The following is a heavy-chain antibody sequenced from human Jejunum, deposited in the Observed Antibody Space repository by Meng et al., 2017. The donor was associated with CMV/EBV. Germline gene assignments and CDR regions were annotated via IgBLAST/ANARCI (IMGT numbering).Heavy chain of an antibody. V-gene: IGHV4-34*01. J-gene: IGHJ5*02. CDR2: IHHSRST. CDR1: SVSRYY. CDR3: TTRARVVVAATPSFIWCDP. D-gene: IGHD2-15*01. Sequence: SVSRYYWHWIRQPPGQGLRWIGEIHHSRSTTYTPSLKSRVTISVDTSKTQFSLKLSSVTAADTAVYYCTTRARVVVAATPSFIWCDPWGQGTLVTVSS.